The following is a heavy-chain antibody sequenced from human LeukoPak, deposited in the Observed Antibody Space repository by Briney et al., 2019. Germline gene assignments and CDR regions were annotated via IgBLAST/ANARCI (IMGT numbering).Heavy chain of an antibody. D-gene: IGHD3-3*01. CDR1: GDSVSSNSAA. V-gene: IGHV6-1*01. CDR3: AGGYYHYYYYGMDV. J-gene: IGHJ6*02. CDR2: TYYRSKWYN. Sequence: SQTLSLTCAISGDSVSSNSAAWDWIRQSPSRGLEWLGRTYYRSKWYNDYAVSVKSRITINPDTSKNQFSLQLNSVTPEDTAVYYCAGGYYHYYYYGMDVWGQGTTVTVSS.